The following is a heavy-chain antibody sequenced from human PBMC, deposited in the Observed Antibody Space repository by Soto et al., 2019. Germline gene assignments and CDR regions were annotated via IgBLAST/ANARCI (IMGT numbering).Heavy chain of an antibody. J-gene: IGHJ4*02. CDR3: ARDGPHISIFGYGDY. V-gene: IGHV4-4*08. D-gene: IGHD3-3*01. CDR2: IFYSGST. Sequence: PSETLSLTCTVSGGSISSYYWSWIRQPPGKGLEWIGSIFYSGSTNYNPSLKSRVTISVDTSKNQFSLKLTSVTAADTAVYYCARDGPHISIFGYGDYWGQGSLVTVSS. CDR1: GGSISSYY.